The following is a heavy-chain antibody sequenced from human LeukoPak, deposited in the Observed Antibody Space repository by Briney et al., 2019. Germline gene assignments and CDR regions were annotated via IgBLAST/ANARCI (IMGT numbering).Heavy chain of an antibody. CDR3: ARAGGSTVSHSDY. Sequence: PGGSLRLSCAAFGFTFSSYSMNWIRQAPGKGLEWVSSISSSTSYIYYADSVKGRFTISKDNAKNSLYLQMNRLRAEDTAVYYCARAGGSTVSHSDYWGQGTLVTVSS. V-gene: IGHV3-21*01. D-gene: IGHD4-17*01. CDR1: GFTFSSYS. CDR2: ISSSTSYI. J-gene: IGHJ4*02.